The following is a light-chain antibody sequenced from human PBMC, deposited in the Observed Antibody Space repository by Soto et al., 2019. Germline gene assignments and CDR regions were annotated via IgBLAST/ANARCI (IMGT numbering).Light chain of an antibody. J-gene: IGLJ3*02. Sequence: QSALTQPASVSGSPGQSITISCTGTSSDVGGYNYVSWYQQHPGKAPKLMIYDVSNRPSGVSNRFSGSKSGNTASLTISGLQDRDEADYYCSSYTRSSTLVFGGGTKLTVL. CDR3: SSYTRSSTLV. V-gene: IGLV2-14*01. CDR1: SSDVGGYNY. CDR2: DVS.